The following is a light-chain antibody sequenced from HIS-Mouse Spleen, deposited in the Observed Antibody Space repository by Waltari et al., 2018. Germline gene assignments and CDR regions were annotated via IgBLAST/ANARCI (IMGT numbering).Light chain of an antibody. Sequence: EIVLTQSPATLSLSPGERATLSCRASQRVSSSYLPWYQQTPGQAPRLPIYGASSRATGIPDRFSGSGSGTDFTLTISRLEPEDFAGYYCQQYGSSRWTFGQGTKVEIK. CDR2: GAS. CDR3: QQYGSSRWT. CDR1: QRVSSSY. J-gene: IGKJ1*01. V-gene: IGKV3-20*01.